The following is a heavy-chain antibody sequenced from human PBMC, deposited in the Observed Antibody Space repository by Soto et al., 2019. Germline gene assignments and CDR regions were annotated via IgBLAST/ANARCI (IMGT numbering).Heavy chain of an antibody. Sequence: QVQLVQSGAEVKKPGASVKVSCKASGYTFTSYYMHWVRQAPGQGLEWMGIINPSGGSTSYAQTFHGRVTMTRDTSTSTVYMELSSLRSEDPAVYYCARGIGSGSYPYWGQGTLVTVSS. CDR1: GYTFTSYY. D-gene: IGHD3-10*01. V-gene: IGHV1-46*03. CDR3: ARGIGSGSYPY. J-gene: IGHJ4*02. CDR2: INPSGGST.